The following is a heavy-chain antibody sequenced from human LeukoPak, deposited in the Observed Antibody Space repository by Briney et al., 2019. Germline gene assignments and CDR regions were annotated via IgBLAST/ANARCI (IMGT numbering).Heavy chain of an antibody. J-gene: IGHJ4*02. V-gene: IGHV1-46*01. D-gene: IGHD1/OR15-1a*01. CDR2: INLIAGLT. CDR1: GYTFTDYY. CDR3: ARQQGIQYLNFDY. Sequence: GASVKASCKASGYTFTDYYIHWLRQAPGEGPEWMGMINLIAGLTHLAPKFQGRVTMTRDTSTSTVYMDLTSLGSEDTAVYYCARQQGIQYLNFDYWGQGALVAVSS.